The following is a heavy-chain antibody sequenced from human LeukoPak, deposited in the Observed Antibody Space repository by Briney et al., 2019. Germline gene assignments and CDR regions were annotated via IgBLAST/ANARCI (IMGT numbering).Heavy chain of an antibody. CDR1: DGSISSSSYY. CDR3: ASSYSYGFPMLDY. Sequence: PSETLSLTCTVSDGSISSSSYYWGWIRQPPGKGLEWIGTIYYSGSTNYNPSLKSRVTISVDTSKNQFSLKLSSVTAADTAVYYCASSYSYGFPMLDYWGQGTLVTVSS. J-gene: IGHJ4*02. D-gene: IGHD5-18*01. V-gene: IGHV4-39*07. CDR2: IYYSGST.